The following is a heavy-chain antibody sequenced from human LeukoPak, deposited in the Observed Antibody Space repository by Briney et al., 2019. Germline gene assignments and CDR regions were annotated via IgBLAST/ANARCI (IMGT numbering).Heavy chain of an antibody. Sequence: PSETLSLTCTVSGGSISSYYWSWIRQPPGKGLEWIGYIYYSGSTNYNPSLKSRVTISVDTSKNQFSLKLSPVTAADTAVYYCARGLGYCSSTSCYGFLYAFDIWGQGTMVTVSS. J-gene: IGHJ3*02. V-gene: IGHV4-59*01. CDR1: GGSISSYY. CDR2: IYYSGST. D-gene: IGHD2-2*01. CDR3: ARGLGYCSSTSCYGFLYAFDI.